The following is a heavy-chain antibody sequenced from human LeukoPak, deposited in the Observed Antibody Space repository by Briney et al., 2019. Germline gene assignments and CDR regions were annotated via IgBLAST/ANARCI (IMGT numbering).Heavy chain of an antibody. CDR1: GASISRYY. J-gene: IGHJ5*02. D-gene: IGHD3-16*02. Sequence: SETLSLTCTVSGASISRYYWSWIRQPPGKGLEWIGYIYYSGGTNYNPSLKSRVTISLDTSKNQVSLKLSSVTAADTAVYYCARVLSRFDPWGQGTLVTVSS. CDR3: ARVLSRFDP. V-gene: IGHV4-59*01. CDR2: IYYSGGT.